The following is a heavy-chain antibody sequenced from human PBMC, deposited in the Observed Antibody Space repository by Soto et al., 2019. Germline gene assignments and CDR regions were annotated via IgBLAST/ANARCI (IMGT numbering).Heavy chain of an antibody. V-gene: IGHV3-23*01. CDR2: ISGSGGST. J-gene: IGHJ4*02. D-gene: IGHD3-9*01. Sequence: GGSLRLSCAASGFTFSSYAMSWVRQAPGKGLEWVSAISGSGGSTSYADSVKGRFTISRDNSKNTLYLQMNSLRAEDTAVYYCAKPYYDILTGPSRAHFDYWGQGTLVTVSS. CDR1: GFTFSSYA. CDR3: AKPYYDILTGPSRAHFDY.